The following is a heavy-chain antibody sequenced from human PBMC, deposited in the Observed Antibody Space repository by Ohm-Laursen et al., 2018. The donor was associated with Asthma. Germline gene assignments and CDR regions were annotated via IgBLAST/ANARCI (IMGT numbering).Heavy chain of an antibody. CDR3: ARYYYDSSGYYYAARYYYGMDV. CDR2: IWYDGSNK. J-gene: IGHJ6*02. D-gene: IGHD3-22*01. Sequence: SLRLSCAASGFTFSSNAMHWVRQAPGKGLEWVAVIWYDGSNKYYADSVKGRFTISRDNSKNTLYLQMNSLRAEDTAVYYCARYYYDSSGYYYAARYYYGMDVWGQGTTVTVSS. V-gene: IGHV3-33*08. CDR1: GFTFSSNA.